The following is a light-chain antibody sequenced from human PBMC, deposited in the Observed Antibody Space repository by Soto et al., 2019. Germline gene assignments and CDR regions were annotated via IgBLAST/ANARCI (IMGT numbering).Light chain of an antibody. Sequence: EIGMTQSPATLSVSPGERATLSCRASQSININLAWYQQKPGQAPRLLIYGASTRATGLPDRFSGSGSGTEFTLIISSLQSEDSAVYYCQQYDNWPITFGQGTRLEI. CDR1: QSININ. J-gene: IGKJ5*01. CDR2: GAS. V-gene: IGKV3-15*01. CDR3: QQYDNWPIT.